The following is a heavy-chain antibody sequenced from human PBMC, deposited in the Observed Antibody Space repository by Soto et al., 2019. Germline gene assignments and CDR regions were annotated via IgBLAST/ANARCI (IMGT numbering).Heavy chain of an antibody. J-gene: IGHJ4*02. CDR1: GGSISTNW. V-gene: IGHV4-4*02. CDR2: IYHSGTT. Sequence: QVQLQESGPGLVKPSGTLSLTCAVSGGSISTNWWRWVRQPPGKGLEWLGEIYHSGTTNYNPSLRSRVTISIAKSKSQLSLDLTSVTAADTAVYYFGRHISVPRTRGFDYWGQGTLVTVSS. CDR3: GRHISVPRTRGFDY. D-gene: IGHD2-21*01.